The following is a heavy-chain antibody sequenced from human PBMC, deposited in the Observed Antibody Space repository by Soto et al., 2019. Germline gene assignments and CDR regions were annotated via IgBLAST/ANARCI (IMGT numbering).Heavy chain of an antibody. V-gene: IGHV1-69*01. CDR3: ERAYSSSSLVYGMDV. Sequence: QVQLVQSGAEVKKPGSSVKVSCKASGGTFSSYASSWVRPAPGQGLEWMGGIIPIFGTANYAQKFQGRVTITADASTSTASMELRSLRSEDTAVYSCERAYSSSSLVYGMDVWGHGTTVTVSS. CDR1: GGTFSSYA. CDR2: IIPIFGTA. D-gene: IGHD6-6*01. J-gene: IGHJ6*02.